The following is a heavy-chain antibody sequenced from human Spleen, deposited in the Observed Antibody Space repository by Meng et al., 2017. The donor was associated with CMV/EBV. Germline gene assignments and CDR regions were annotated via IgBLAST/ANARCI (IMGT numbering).Heavy chain of an antibody. CDR2: INPSGGSI. J-gene: IGHJ5*02. Sequence: ASVKVSCKASVGTFSSYAISWVRQAPGQGLEWMGIINPSGGSINYAQRFRGRVTMTRDTSTSTVYMELSSLTSEDTAVYYCARFRYCSSTSCYAALGSLGSWGQGTLVTVSS. CDR3: ARFRYCSSTSCYAALGSLGS. CDR1: VGTFSSYA. D-gene: IGHD2-2*01. V-gene: IGHV1-46*01.